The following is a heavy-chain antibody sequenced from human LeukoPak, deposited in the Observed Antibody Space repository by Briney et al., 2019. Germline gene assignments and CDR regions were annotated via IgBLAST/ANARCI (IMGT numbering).Heavy chain of an antibody. Sequence: GGSLRLSCAASGFTFSTYSMNWVRQAPGKGLEWVSSISSTSSYIYYADSVKGRFTISRDNAKNSLYLQMNSLRVEDTAVYYCARDRTGEAGMAAFDYWGQGTLVTVSS. CDR2: ISSTSSYI. D-gene: IGHD3-10*01. CDR1: GFTFSTYS. V-gene: IGHV3-21*01. CDR3: ARDRTGEAGMAAFDY. J-gene: IGHJ4*02.